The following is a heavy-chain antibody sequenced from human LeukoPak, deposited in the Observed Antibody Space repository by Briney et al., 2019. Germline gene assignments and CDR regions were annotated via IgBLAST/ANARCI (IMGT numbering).Heavy chain of an antibody. CDR2: IYTSGST. Sequence: SETLSLTCTVSGGSISSYYWSWLRQPAGKGLEWIGRIYTSGSTNYNPSLKSRVTMSVDTSKNQFSLKLSSVTAADTAVYYCAREGDYYGSGSSNWFDPWGQGTLVTVSS. J-gene: IGHJ5*02. CDR3: AREGDYYGSGSSNWFDP. V-gene: IGHV4-4*07. D-gene: IGHD3-10*01. CDR1: GGSISSYY.